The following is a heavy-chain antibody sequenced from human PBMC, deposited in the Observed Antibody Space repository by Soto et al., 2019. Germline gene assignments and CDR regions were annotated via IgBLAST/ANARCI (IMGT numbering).Heavy chain of an antibody. Sequence: ASVKVSCKASGYTFTSYGISWVRQAPGQGLEWMGWISAYNGNTNYAQKLQGRVTMTTDTSTSTAYMELRSLRSDDTAVYYCARGLVYYFWSRYPDAFYIWRHWTMLTSSS. CDR2: ISAYNGNT. D-gene: IGHD3-3*01. CDR3: ARGLVYYFWSRYPDAFYI. V-gene: IGHV1-18*01. J-gene: IGHJ4*03. CDR1: GYTFTSYG.